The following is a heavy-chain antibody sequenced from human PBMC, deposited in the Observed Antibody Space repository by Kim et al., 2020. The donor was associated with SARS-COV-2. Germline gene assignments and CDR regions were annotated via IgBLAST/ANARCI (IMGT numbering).Heavy chain of an antibody. Sequence: GGSLRLSCEASGFTFSSFAMTWVRQAPGKGLEWVSTISGSGSNTYDAAYYAESVRGRFTISRDNSKNTLYLQMSSLTAEDTAVFYCVTEDTTFRRLLLGFWWQRDFASWGQGTLVTVSS. CDR1: GFTFSSFA. CDR2: ISGSGSNT. J-gene: IGHJ4*02. D-gene: IGHD2-15*01. V-gene: IGHV3-23*01. CDR3: VTEDTTFRRLLLGFWWQRDFAS.